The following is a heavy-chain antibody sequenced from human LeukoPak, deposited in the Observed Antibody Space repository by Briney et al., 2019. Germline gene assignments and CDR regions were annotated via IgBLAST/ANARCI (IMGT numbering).Heavy chain of an antibody. J-gene: IGHJ5*02. D-gene: IGHD6-13*01. CDR2: IATYNSKT. CDR3: ARDMVGLAADGNWFDP. Sequence: ALVKVSCKASGYTFSSYGISWVRQAPGQGLEWMGWIATYNSKTKYAEKVQGRVTMTTDTSTTTAYMELRTLRSDDTAVYYCARDMVGLAADGNWFDPWGQGTLVTVSS. V-gene: IGHV1-18*01. CDR1: GYTFSSYG.